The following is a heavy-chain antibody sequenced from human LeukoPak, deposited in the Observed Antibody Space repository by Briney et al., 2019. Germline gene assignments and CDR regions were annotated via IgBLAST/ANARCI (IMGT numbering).Heavy chain of an antibody. CDR3: ARDIIVVVPAAQDYYYYGMDV. V-gene: IGHV1-69*13. Sequence: ASVKVSCKASGGTFSSYAISWVRQAPGQGLEWMGGIIPIFGTANYAQKFQGRVTITADESTSTAYMELSSLRSEDTAVYYCARDIIVVVPAAQDYYYYGMDVWSQGTTVTVSS. CDR2: IIPIFGTA. CDR1: GGTFSSYA. D-gene: IGHD2-2*01. J-gene: IGHJ6*02.